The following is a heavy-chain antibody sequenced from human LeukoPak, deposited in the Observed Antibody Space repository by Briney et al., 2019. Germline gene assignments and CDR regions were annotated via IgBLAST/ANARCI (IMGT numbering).Heavy chain of an antibody. CDR2: ISYDGSNK. CDR3: AKVGYCSSTSCSYFDY. V-gene: IGHV3-30*18. Sequence: GSLRLSCAASGFTFSSYGMHWVRQAPGKGLEWVAVISYDGSNKYYADSVKGRFTISRDNSKNTLYLQMNSLRAEDTAVYYCAKVGYCSSTSCSYFDYWGQGTLVTVSS. D-gene: IGHD2-2*01. CDR1: GFTFSSYG. J-gene: IGHJ4*02.